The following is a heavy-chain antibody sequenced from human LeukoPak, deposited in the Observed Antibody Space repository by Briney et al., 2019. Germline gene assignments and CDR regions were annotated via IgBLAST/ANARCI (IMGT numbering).Heavy chain of an antibody. CDR2: INHSGST. CDR3: ARLGDRSKKNRIAAAVPYFDY. D-gene: IGHD6-13*01. Sequence: SETLSLTCAVYGGSFSGYYWSWIRQPPGKGLEWIGEINHSGSTNYNPSLKSRVTISVDTSKNQFSLKLSSVTAADTAVYYCARLGDRSKKNRIAAAVPYFDYWGQGTLVTVSS. J-gene: IGHJ4*02. V-gene: IGHV4-34*01. CDR1: GGSFSGYY.